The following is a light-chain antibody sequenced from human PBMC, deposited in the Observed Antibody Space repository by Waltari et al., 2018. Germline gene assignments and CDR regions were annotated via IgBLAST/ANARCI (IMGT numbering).Light chain of an antibody. CDR3: QQSHSMPRT. V-gene: IGKV1-5*03. J-gene: IGKJ1*01. CDR1: QSINSW. CDR2: KAS. Sequence: DIQMTQSPSTVSASVGDRVTITCRASQSINSWLAWYQQKPGKAPKPRLYKASTVESGVPSRFSGSGSWTEFTLSINSLQPDDFATYNCQQSHSMPRTFGQGTKVEIK.